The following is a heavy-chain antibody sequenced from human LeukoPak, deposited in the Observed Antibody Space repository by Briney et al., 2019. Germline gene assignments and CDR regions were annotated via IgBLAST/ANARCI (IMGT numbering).Heavy chain of an antibody. J-gene: IGHJ4*02. V-gene: IGHV3-23*01. CDR3: VRHDSFIPF. CDR1: GFTFTNYA. Sequence: GGSLRLSCAASGFTFTNYAMTWVRQARGRGLEWVSSISDTYAVTYYTDSVKGRCTISRDNSKKTVYLQLNNLRAEDTAVYFCVRHDSFIPFWGQGTLVTVSS. CDR2: ISDTYAVT. D-gene: IGHD3-16*01.